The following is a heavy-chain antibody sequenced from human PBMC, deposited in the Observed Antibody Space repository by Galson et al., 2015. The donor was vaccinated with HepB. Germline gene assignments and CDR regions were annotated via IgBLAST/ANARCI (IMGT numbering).Heavy chain of an antibody. D-gene: IGHD3-22*01. V-gene: IGHV3-9*01. CDR1: GFPFGDYA. CDR2: ITWNSRSI. Sequence: SLRLSCAASGFPFGDYAIHWVRLVPGKGLEWVSGITWNSRSIDYADSVKGRFTISRDNAKNSLYLQMNSLKAEDTAFYYCAIGPIYYDTSGSTYFDSWGQGTLVTVSS. CDR3: AIGPIYYDTSGSTYFDS. J-gene: IGHJ4*02.